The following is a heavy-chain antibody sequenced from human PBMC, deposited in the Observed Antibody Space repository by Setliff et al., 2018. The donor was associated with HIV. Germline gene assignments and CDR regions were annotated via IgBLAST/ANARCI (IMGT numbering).Heavy chain of an antibody. CDR2: ISGSGDTT. CDR1: GLTFSSYA. J-gene: IGHJ4*02. Sequence: GSLRLSCAASGLTFSSYAMSWVRQAPGKGLEWVSVISGSGDTTYYRGSVKGRFTVSRDNSNNTVYLQMNSLRAEDTAMYYCAKTQTVITVYGPFDSWGQGTPVTVSS. V-gene: IGHV3-23*01. CDR3: AKTQTVITVYGPFDS. D-gene: IGHD4-4*01.